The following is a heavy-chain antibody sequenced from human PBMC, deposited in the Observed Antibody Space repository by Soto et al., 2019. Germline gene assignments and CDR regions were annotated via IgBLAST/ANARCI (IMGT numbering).Heavy chain of an antibody. CDR1: GFTFSSYA. CDR2: ISYDGSNK. Sequence: QVQLVESGGGVVQPGRSLRLSCAASGFTFSSYAMHWVRQAPGKGLEWVAVISYDGSNKYYADSVKGRFTISRDNSKNTLYLQMNSLRAEDTAVYYFAREVVAPTLSPNFEYWGQGTLVTVSS. CDR3: AREVVAPTLSPNFEY. V-gene: IGHV3-30-3*01. D-gene: IGHD2-15*01. J-gene: IGHJ4*02.